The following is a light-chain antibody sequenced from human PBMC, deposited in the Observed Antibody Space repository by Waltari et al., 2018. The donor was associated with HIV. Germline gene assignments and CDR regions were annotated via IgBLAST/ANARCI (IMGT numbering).Light chain of an antibody. J-gene: IGKJ2*01. Sequence: EIILTQSPAIVSASPGDRVTLTCRASQGVGANLAWYQQKSGQAPRRLLARSHTAAPGVPARFIGSGVGTDFTLTITNLQSDDFAVYYCQQFANWPSYTFGQGTKL. CDR1: QGVGAN. V-gene: IGKV3-15*01. CDR2: RSH. CDR3: QQFANWPSYT.